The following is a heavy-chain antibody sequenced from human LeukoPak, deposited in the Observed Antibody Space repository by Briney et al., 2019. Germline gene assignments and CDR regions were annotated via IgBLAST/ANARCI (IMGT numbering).Heavy chain of an antibody. D-gene: IGHD3-16*01. V-gene: IGHV3-21*01. CDR2: ITKSSHYI. CDR3: ARDEVGGPLNY. Sequence: GGSLRLSCAASGFTFSSYSMNWVRQAPGKGLEWVSCITKSSHYIYYADSVKGRFTISRDNAKNSLYLQMNSLRGEDTAVYFCARDEVGGPLNYWGQGTLVIVSS. CDR1: GFTFSSYS. J-gene: IGHJ4*02.